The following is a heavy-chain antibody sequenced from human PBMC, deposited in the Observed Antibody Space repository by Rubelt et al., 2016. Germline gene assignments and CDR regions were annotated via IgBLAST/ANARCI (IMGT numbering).Heavy chain of an antibody. V-gene: IGHV1-2*02. CDR2: INPNSGGT. Sequence: LEWMGWINPNSGGTNYAQKFQGRVTMTRDTSISTAYMELSRLSSDDTAVYYFARDVPHYDSSGYYYDAFAIWGQGTMVTVSS. D-gene: IGHD3-22*01. CDR3: ARDVPHYDSSGYYYDAFAI. J-gene: IGHJ3*02.